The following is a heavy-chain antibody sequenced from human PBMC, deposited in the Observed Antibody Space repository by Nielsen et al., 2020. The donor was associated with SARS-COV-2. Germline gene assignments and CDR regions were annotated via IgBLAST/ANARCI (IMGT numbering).Heavy chain of an antibody. D-gene: IGHD3-3*01. CDR1: GFPFSPYS. CDR2: ARGLGENT. J-gene: IGHJ6*02. Sequence: GGSLRLSCTASGFPFSPYSMTWVRQAPGKGLEWVSSARGLGENTYYADPVKGRCTISRDNSKHTLYLQMNSLRVEEMAVYYCVKWEQIDRGYYDHGMDVWGQGTTVTVSS. CDR3: VKWEQIDRGYYDHGMDV. V-gene: IGHV3-23*01.